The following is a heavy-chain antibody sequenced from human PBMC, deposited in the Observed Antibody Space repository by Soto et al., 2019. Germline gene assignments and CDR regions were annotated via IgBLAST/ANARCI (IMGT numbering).Heavy chain of an antibody. V-gene: IGHV3-23*01. D-gene: IGHD5-12*01. Sequence: EVQLLESGGGLVQPGGSLRLSCAASGFTFSSYAMSWVRQAPGKGMEWVSAISGSGGGTYYADSVKGRFTISRDNSKNTLYLQMNSLRAEDTAVYSCAKAWMDNARQRYFDYCGQGTLVTVSS. CDR2: ISGSGGGT. CDR3: AKAWMDNARQRYFDY. J-gene: IGHJ4*02. CDR1: GFTFSSYA.